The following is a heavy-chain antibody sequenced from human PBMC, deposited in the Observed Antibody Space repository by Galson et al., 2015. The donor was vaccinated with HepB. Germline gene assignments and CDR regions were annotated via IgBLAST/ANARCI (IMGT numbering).Heavy chain of an antibody. Sequence: SVKVSCKASGYRFSSYGITWVRQAPGQGLEWMGWISGYDGHTNYAQKFQGRVTMTTSGSTVYMELRNLRSDDTAIYYCARAAEYVFDIWGQGTMVTVSS. D-gene: IGHD2/OR15-2a*01. CDR3: ARAAEYVFDI. J-gene: IGHJ3*02. CDR1: GYRFSSYG. V-gene: IGHV1-18*04. CDR2: ISGYDGHT.